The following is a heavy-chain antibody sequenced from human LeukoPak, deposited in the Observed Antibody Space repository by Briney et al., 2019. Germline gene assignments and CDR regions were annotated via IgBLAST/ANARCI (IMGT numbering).Heavy chain of an antibody. CDR1: GFTVSSNY. D-gene: IGHD3-3*01. CDR3: ASSYDFWSGHHY. CDR2: IYSGGST. Sequence: GGSLRLSCAASGFTVSSNYMSWVRQAPGKGLEWVSVIYSGGSTYYADSVKGRFTISRDNSKNTLYLQMNSLRAEDTAVYYCASSYDFWSGHHYWGQGTLVTVSS. J-gene: IGHJ4*02. V-gene: IGHV3-53*01.